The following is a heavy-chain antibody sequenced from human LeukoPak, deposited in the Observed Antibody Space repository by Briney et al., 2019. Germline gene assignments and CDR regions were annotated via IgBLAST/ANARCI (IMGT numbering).Heavy chain of an antibody. D-gene: IGHD4-17*01. Sequence: SVKVSCKASGGTFSSYAISWVRQAPGQGLEWMGGIIPIFGTANYAQKFQGRVTITADESTSTAYMELSSLRSDDTAVYYCARDTLNTVTISGDAFDVWGQGTMVTVSS. CDR2: IIPIFGTA. CDR1: GGTFSSYA. V-gene: IGHV1-69*01. CDR3: ARDTLNTVTISGDAFDV. J-gene: IGHJ3*01.